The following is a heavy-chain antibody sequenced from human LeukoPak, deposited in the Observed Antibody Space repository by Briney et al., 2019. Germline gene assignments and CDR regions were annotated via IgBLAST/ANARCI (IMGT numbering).Heavy chain of an antibody. D-gene: IGHD2-8*01. J-gene: IGHJ5*02. V-gene: IGHV1-2*02. Sequence: RASVKVSCKASGYTFTSYYMHWVRQAPGQGLEWMGWINPNSGGTNYAQKFQGRVTMTRDTSISTAYMELSRLRSDDTAVYYCARDSFGTGVYAIFNTWFDPWGQGTLVTVSS. CDR2: INPNSGGT. CDR1: GYTFTSYY. CDR3: ARDSFGTGVYAIFNTWFDP.